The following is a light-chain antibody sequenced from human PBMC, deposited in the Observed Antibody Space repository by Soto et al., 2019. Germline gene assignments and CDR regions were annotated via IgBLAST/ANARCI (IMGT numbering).Light chain of an antibody. J-gene: IGLJ2*01. V-gene: IGLV2-14*01. Sequence: QSALTQPASVSGSPGQSITISCTGTSSDVGGYNYVSWYQQHPGKALKLMIYDVSNRPSGVSNRFSGSKSGNTASLTISGLQAEDEADYYCGSYTSSSTLVFGGGTKVTVL. CDR1: SSDVGGYNY. CDR3: GSYTSSSTLV. CDR2: DVS.